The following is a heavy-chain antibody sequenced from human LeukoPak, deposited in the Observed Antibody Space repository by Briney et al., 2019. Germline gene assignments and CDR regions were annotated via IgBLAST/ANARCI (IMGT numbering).Heavy chain of an antibody. D-gene: IGHD3-22*01. CDR2: ISNSGST. Sequence: SETPSLTCTVSNGSITSNYWSWIRQPAGKGLEWIGRISNSGSTNYNPSLKSRVTMSLDTSKNHFSLRLSSVTAADTAIYYCAIFRDTSGYHLGAFDVWGQGTVVTVSS. J-gene: IGHJ3*01. V-gene: IGHV4-4*07. CDR1: NGSITSNY. CDR3: AIFRDTSGYHLGAFDV.